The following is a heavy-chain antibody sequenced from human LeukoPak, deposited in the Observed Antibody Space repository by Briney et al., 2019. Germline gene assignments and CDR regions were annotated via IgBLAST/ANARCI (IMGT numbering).Heavy chain of an antibody. V-gene: IGHV1-2*02. D-gene: IGHD3-16*01. CDR1: GYTFTGYY. CDR2: INPNSGGT. J-gene: IGHJ6*02. Sequence: ASVKVSCKASGYTFTGYYMHWVRQAPGQGLEWMGWINPNSGGTNYARKFQGRVTMTRDTSISTAYMELSRLRSDDTAVYYCARWGYLDRYYYYGMDVWGQGTTVTVSS. CDR3: ARWGYLDRYYYYGMDV.